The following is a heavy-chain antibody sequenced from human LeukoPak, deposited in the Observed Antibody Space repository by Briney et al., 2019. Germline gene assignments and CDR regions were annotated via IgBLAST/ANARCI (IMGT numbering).Heavy chain of an antibody. V-gene: IGHV1-8*03. D-gene: IGHD4-17*01. CDR1: GYTFTSYD. J-gene: IGHJ4*02. CDR2: MNPNSGNT. Sequence: SSVKVSCKASGYTFTSYDINWVRQATGQGLEWMGWMNPNSGNTGYAQKFQGRVTITRNTSISTAYMELSSLRSEDTAVYYCARETSTGTFDYWGQGTLVTVSS. CDR3: ARETSTGTFDY.